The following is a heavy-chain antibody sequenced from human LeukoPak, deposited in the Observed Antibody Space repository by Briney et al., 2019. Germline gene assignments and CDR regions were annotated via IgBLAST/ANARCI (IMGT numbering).Heavy chain of an antibody. Sequence: SETLSLTCTISGGSVSDYYWSWIRQSPGKGLEWIGYIYHTGSTSYSPSLKSRVTISADTSQNQFSLKLSSVTAADTAVYYCAGSGWFGELFVYWGQGTLVTVSS. V-gene: IGHV4-59*02. D-gene: IGHD3-10*01. CDR1: GGSVSDYY. CDR2: IYHTGST. CDR3: AGSGWFGELFVY. J-gene: IGHJ4*02.